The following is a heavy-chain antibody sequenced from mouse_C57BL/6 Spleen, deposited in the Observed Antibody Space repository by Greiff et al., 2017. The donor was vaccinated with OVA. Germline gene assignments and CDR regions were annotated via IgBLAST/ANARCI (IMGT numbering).Heavy chain of an antibody. J-gene: IGHJ1*03. Sequence: VQLKESVAELVRPGASVKLSCTASGFNIKNTYMHWVKQRPEQGLEWIGRIDPANGNTKYAPKFQGKATITADTSSNTAYLQLSSLTSDDTDIYDCAAYGYDWYFDVWGTGTTVTVSS. CDR1: GFNIKNTY. CDR2: IDPANGNT. CDR3: AAYGYDWYFDV. V-gene: IGHV14-3*01. D-gene: IGHD2-2*01.